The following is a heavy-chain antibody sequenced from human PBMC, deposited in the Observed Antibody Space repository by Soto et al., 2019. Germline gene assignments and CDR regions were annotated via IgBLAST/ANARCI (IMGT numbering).Heavy chain of an antibody. CDR3: AKVGWGFGELLFYYMDV. CDR2: ISGSGGST. Sequence: EVQLLESGGGLVQPGGSLRLSCAASGFTFSSHAMSWVRQAPGKGLEWVSVISGSGGSTYYADSVKGRFTISRDNSKNTLDLQMNSLRVEDTAVYYCAKVGWGFGELLFYYMDVWGKGTTVTVSS. D-gene: IGHD3-10*01. J-gene: IGHJ6*03. V-gene: IGHV3-23*01. CDR1: GFTFSSHA.